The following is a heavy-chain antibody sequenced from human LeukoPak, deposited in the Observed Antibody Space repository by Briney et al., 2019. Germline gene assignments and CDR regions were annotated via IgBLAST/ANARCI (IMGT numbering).Heavy chain of an antibody. J-gene: IGHJ3*01. CDR3: ARGWGSNVYASAPDV. V-gene: IGHV3-33*05. CDR2: ISYDESGQ. D-gene: IGHD3-16*01. CDR1: GFTFSRYG. Sequence: GGSLRLSCAASGFTFSRYGMHWVRQAPGKGLEWVSVISYDESGQYYADSVKGRFTISRDNSKNTLYLQMSGLRAEDTAVYYCARGWGSNVYASAPDVWGQGTVVTVSS.